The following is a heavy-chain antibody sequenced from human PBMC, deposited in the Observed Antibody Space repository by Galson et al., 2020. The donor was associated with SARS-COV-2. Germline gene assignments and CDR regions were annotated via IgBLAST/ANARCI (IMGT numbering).Heavy chain of an antibody. V-gene: IGHV4-30-2*01. CDR2: ISHSGGT. J-gene: IGHJ3*02. CDR1: GTSISSGSYS. CDR3: ARLHYGEYAPEAFDI. Sequence: SETLSLTCAVSGTSISSGSYSWNWLRQPPGKGLEWIGYISHSGGTYNNPSLKSRVTISGDRSKNQFSLRLSSVTAADAAVYYCARLHYGEYAPEAFDIWGPGTRVAVAS. D-gene: IGHD4-17*01.